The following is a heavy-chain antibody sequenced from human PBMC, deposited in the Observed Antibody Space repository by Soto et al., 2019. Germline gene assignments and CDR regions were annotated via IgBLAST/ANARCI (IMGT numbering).Heavy chain of an antibody. CDR2: INHSGST. J-gene: IGHJ4*02. CDR1: GGSFSGYY. CDR3: ARVRGTRISHFDY. V-gene: IGHV4-34*01. Sequence: PSETLSLTCAVYGGSFSGYYWSWIRQPPGKGLKWIGEINHSGSTNYNPSLKSRVTISVDTSKNQFSLKQSSVTAADTAVYYCARVRGTRISHFDYWGQGTLVTVSS.